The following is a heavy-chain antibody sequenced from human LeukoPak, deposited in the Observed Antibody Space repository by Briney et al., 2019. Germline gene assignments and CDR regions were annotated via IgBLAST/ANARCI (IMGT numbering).Heavy chain of an antibody. Sequence: SETLSLTCAVYGGSFSGYYWSWIRQPPGKGLEWIGEINHSGSTNYNPSLKSRVTISIDTSKNQFSLKLSSVTAADTAVYYCARSITMIVVVIRWYYFDYWGQGTLVTVSS. CDR3: ARSITMIVVVIRWYYFDY. V-gene: IGHV4-34*01. CDR2: INHSGST. CDR1: GGSFSGYY. J-gene: IGHJ4*02. D-gene: IGHD3-22*01.